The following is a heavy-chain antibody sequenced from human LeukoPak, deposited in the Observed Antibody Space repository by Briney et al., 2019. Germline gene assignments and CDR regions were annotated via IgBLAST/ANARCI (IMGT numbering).Heavy chain of an antibody. V-gene: IGHV3-21*01. Sequence: PGGSLRLSCAASGFTFSSYSMNWVRQAPGKGLEWVSSISSSSDYIYYADSVKGRFTISRDNAKNPLYVQMNSLRAEDTAVYYCARGSGSGSYYPRFDYWGQGILVTVSS. D-gene: IGHD3-10*01. CDR1: GFTFSSYS. CDR2: ISSSSDYI. J-gene: IGHJ4*02. CDR3: ARGSGSGSYYPRFDY.